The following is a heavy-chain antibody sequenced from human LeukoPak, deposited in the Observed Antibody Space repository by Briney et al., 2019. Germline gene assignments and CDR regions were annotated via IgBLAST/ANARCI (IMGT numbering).Heavy chain of an antibody. CDR2: MNPNSGNT. Sequence: GASVKASCKASGYTFTSYDINWVRQATGQGLEWMGWMNPNSGNTGYAQKFQGRVTMTRNTSISTAYMELSSLRSEDTAVYYCARAADYDILTGYGWGHGTLVTVSS. V-gene: IGHV1-8*01. D-gene: IGHD3-9*01. CDR1: GYTFTSYD. CDR3: ARAADYDILTGYG. J-gene: IGHJ4*01.